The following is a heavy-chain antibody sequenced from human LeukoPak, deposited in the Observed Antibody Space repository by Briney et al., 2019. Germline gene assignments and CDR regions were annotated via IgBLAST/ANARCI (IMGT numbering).Heavy chain of an antibody. CDR1: GYTFTSYA. Sequence: EASVKVSCKASGYTFTSYAMHWVRQAPGQRLEWMGWINAGNGNTKYSQKFQGRVTMTRDTSTSTVYMELSSLRSEDTAVYYCAREGQDIVVVPAASNPYRSYYYGMDVWGQGTTVTVSS. CDR3: AREGQDIVVVPAASNPYRSYYYGMDV. J-gene: IGHJ6*02. D-gene: IGHD2-2*01. CDR2: INAGNGNT. V-gene: IGHV1-3*01.